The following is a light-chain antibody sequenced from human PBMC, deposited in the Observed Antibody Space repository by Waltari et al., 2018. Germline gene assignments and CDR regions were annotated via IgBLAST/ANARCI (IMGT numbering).Light chain of an antibody. CDR2: DTA. Sequence: EIVLTQSPGTLSLSPGERATLSCRASPTVRTTYLAWYQQKPGQAPTLVIHDTASRATGIPDRFSGSGSGTDFSLTISSLEPEDFAVYYCQQYDISPLTFGGGTKVETK. CDR3: QQYDISPLT. J-gene: IGKJ4*01. V-gene: IGKV3-20*01. CDR1: PTVRTTY.